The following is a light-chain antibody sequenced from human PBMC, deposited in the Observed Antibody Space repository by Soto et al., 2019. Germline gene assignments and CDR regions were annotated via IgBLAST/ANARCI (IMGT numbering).Light chain of an antibody. CDR3: QQYNNWPPFT. Sequence: EIVMTQSPATLSVSPGERATLSCRASQSVSSNLAWYQQKPGQAPRLLIYGASTRATGIPARFSGSGSGTELTLTISSLQSEDFALYYCQQYNNWPPFTFGPGTKVDIK. J-gene: IGKJ3*01. V-gene: IGKV3-15*01. CDR1: QSVSSN. CDR2: GAS.